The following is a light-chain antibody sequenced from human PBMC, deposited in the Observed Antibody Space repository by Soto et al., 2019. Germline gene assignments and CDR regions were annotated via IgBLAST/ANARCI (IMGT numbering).Light chain of an antibody. CDR1: QSVSSY. J-gene: IGKJ4*02. Sequence: EIVLTQSPATLSLSPGERATLSCRASQSVSSYLAWYQQKPGQAPRLLIYDGSNRATGIPARFSGSVSGTDFTLTISSLEPEDFAVYYCQQRSNWPPTFGGGTKVEIK. V-gene: IGKV3-11*01. CDR2: DGS. CDR3: QQRSNWPPT.